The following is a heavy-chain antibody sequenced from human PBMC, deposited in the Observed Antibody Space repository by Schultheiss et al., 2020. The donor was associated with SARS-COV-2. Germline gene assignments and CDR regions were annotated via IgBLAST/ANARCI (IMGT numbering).Heavy chain of an antibody. CDR1: GFTFDDYA. CDR3: AKECEPRSSMSLDY. J-gene: IGHJ4*02. Sequence: GESLKISCAASGFTFDDYAMHWVRQAPGKGLEWVSSISSSSSYIYYADSVKGRFTISRDNSKNTLYLQMNSLRAEDTAVYYCAKECEPRSSMSLDYWGQGTLVTVSS. D-gene: IGHD1-14*01. CDR2: ISSSSSYI. V-gene: IGHV3-21*01.